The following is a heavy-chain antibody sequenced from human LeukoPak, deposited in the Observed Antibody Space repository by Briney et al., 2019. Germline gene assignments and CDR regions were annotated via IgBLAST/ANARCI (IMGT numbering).Heavy chain of an antibody. CDR3: ARDPGIAVAGTSSYMDV. D-gene: IGHD6-19*01. J-gene: IGHJ6*03. CDR1: GGSISSGSYY. Sequence: SQTLSLTCTVSGGSISSGSYYWSWIRQPAGKGLEWIGRIYTSGSTNYNPSLKSRVTISVDTSRNQFSLKLSSVTAADTAVYYCARDPGIAVAGTSSYMDVWGKGTTVTVSS. CDR2: IYTSGST. V-gene: IGHV4-61*02.